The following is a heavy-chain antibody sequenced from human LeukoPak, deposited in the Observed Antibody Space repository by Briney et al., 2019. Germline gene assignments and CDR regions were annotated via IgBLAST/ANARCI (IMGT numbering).Heavy chain of an antibody. V-gene: IGHV3-30-3*01. CDR1: GFTFSSYA. D-gene: IGHD5-18*01. Sequence: PGGSLRLSCAASGFTFSSYAMHWVRQAPGKGLEWVSVISYDGSNKYYADSVKGRFTISRDNSKITLYLQMNSLRAEDTAVYYCARDQGYSYGYASFDYWGQGTLVTVSS. CDR3: ARDQGYSYGYASFDY. CDR2: ISYDGSNK. J-gene: IGHJ4*02.